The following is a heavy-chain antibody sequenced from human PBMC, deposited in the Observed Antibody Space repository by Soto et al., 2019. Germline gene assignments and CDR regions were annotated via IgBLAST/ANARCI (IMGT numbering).Heavy chain of an antibody. J-gene: IGHJ6*02. CDR1: GFTFSSYG. Sequence: QVQLVESGGGVVQPGRSLRLSCAASGFTFSSYGMHWVRQAPGKGLEWVAVISDDGSNKYYADSVKGRFTISRDNSKNTLYLQMNSLRAEDTAVYYCAKDLTAAAGTLYYYYGMDVWGQGTTVTVSS. V-gene: IGHV3-30*18. D-gene: IGHD6-13*01. CDR2: ISDDGSNK. CDR3: AKDLTAAAGTLYYYYGMDV.